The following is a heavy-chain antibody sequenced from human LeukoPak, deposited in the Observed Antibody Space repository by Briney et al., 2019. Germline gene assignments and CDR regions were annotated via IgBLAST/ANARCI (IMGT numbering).Heavy chain of an antibody. CDR2: ISSSSSYI. Sequence: GGSLRLSCAASGFPFSSYSMNWVRQAPGKGLEWVSSISSSSSYIYYADSVKGRFTISRDNAKNSLYLQMNSLRAEDTAVYYCARRGYSGYDSWFDPWGQGTLVTVSS. D-gene: IGHD5-12*01. CDR3: ARRGYSGYDSWFDP. J-gene: IGHJ5*02. CDR1: GFPFSSYS. V-gene: IGHV3-21*01.